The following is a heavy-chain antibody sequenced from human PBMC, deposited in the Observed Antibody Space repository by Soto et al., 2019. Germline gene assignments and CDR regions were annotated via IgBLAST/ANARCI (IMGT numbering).Heavy chain of an antibody. CDR3: AADPAPNVYADYVND. D-gene: IGHD4-17*01. CDR2: IVVGSGNT. CDR1: GFTFTSSA. V-gene: IGHV1-58*02. Sequence: ASVKVSCKASGFTFTSSAMQWVRQARGQRLEWIGWIVVGSGNTNYAQKFQERVTITRDMSTSTAYMELSSLRSEDTAVYYCAADPAPNVYADYVNDWGQRTLVTVSS. J-gene: IGHJ4*02.